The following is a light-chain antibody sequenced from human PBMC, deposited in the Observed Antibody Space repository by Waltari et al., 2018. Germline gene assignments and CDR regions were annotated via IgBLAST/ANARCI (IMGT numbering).Light chain of an antibody. Sequence: QSVLTQPPSVSGAPGQRVSIPCTGSGSNIGAGYDVHWYQQLPGKAPKLLIYGVNTRPLGVPDRFSGSLSGTSAYLAIAGLQADDEADYYCQSYDPSLSVVFGGGTRLTVL. V-gene: IGLV1-40*01. CDR2: GVN. CDR3: QSYDPSLSVV. CDR1: GSNIGAGYD. J-gene: IGLJ2*01.